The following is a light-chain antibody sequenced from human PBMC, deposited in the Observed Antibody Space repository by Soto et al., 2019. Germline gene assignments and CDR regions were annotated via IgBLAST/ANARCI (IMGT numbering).Light chain of an antibody. CDR3: QQYDNLPLT. V-gene: IGKV1-33*01. CDR1: QDIGRF. J-gene: IGKJ4*01. Sequence: DIHMTQSPSSLSASVGDRVTITCLASQDIGRFLNWYQVKPGKAPKLVIYDASILEPGVPARFRGSGSGTCFTFTIADLQPEDIATYYCQQYDNLPLTFGGGTNVQIK. CDR2: DAS.